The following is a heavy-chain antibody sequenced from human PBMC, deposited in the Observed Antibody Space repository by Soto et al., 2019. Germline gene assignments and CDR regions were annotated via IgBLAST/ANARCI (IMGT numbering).Heavy chain of an antibody. CDR3: ARHVAVPRTRGFDY. J-gene: IGHJ4*02. Sequence: QVQLQESGPGLVKPSGTLFLTCAVSGGSISDNWWSWVRQPPGKGLEWIGDIYHSGTTYYTPSLRSRVVILVDKSASQISLTLSSVTAADTDVYYCARHVAVPRTRGFDYWGPGTLVAVSS. CDR1: GGSISDNW. V-gene: IGHV4-4*02. CDR2: IYHSGTT. D-gene: IGHD2-21*01.